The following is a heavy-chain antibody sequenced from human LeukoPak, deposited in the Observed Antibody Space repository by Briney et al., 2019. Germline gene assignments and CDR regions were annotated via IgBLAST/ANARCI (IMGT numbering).Heavy chain of an antibody. CDR1: GFTFSSYA. V-gene: IGHV3-23*01. CDR2: ISGSGGST. CDR3: ARVISGYIDY. J-gene: IGHJ4*02. D-gene: IGHD1-26*01. Sequence: GGSLRLSCAASGFTFSSYAMSWVRQAPGKGLEWVSAISGSGGSTYYADSVKGRFTISRDNSKNTLYLQMGSLRAEDMAVYYCARVISGYIDYWGQGTLVTVSS.